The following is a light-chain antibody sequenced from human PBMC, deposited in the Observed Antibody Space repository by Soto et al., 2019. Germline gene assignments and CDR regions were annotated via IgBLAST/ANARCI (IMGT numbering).Light chain of an antibody. CDR3: QQYGSSPET. CDR1: QSVSSAY. Sequence: EIVLTQSPGTLSLSPGERATLSCRASQSVSSAYLAWYQQKPGQAPRLLIYDVSSRATGIPDRFSGSGSGTDFTLTVGRLEPEDFAVYYCQQYGSSPETFGQGTKV. CDR2: DVS. J-gene: IGKJ1*01. V-gene: IGKV3-20*01.